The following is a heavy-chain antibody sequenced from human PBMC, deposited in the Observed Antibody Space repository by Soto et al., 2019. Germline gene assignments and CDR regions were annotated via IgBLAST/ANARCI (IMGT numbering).Heavy chain of an antibody. CDR1: GYTFTSND. Sequence: QVQLVQSGPEVKKPGASVRVSCKASGYTFTSNDINWVRQATGQGFEWMGWMSPKSGDTGYAQKFQGRVTMTRDTSTSTAYTDLRRLRSEDTAVSNCAGGHPNWGFHFRGQGTLVSV. CDR3: AGGHPNWGFHF. V-gene: IGHV1-8*01. CDR2: MSPKSGDT. D-gene: IGHD7-27*01. J-gene: IGHJ4*02.